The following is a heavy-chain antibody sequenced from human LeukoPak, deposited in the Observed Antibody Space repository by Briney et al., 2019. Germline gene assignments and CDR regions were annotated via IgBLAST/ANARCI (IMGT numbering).Heavy chain of an antibody. V-gene: IGHV2-5*01. CDR2: IYWNNDR. Sequence: SGPTLVNPTQTLTLTCTFSGFSLTTSGVGVAWIRQPPGKALNWRASIYWNNDRRFSPSLKSRLTITKDTSKNQVVLTVTNMDPMDTATYYCAQYPDYGGDYDALDIWGQGTMVTVSS. J-gene: IGHJ3*02. CDR3: AQYPDYGGDYDALDI. CDR1: GFSLTTSGVG. D-gene: IGHD4-23*01.